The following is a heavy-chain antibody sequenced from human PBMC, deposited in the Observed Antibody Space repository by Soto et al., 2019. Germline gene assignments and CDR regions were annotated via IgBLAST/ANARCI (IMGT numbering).Heavy chain of an antibody. V-gene: IGHV1-69*08. CDR2: TIPILDVA. CDR1: GGTFSTST. J-gene: IGHJ4*02. Sequence: QVQLVQSGAEVKKPGSSVKVSCKASGGTFSTSTFTWVRQAPGQGLEWMGRTIPILDVADYAQDFQGRVTSTADKSTNTAYRELPSLTSKDTAVYYCARDSPIGSTYSGYDAIDSWGQGTLVTVSS. CDR3: ARDSPIGSTYSGYDAIDS. D-gene: IGHD5-12*01.